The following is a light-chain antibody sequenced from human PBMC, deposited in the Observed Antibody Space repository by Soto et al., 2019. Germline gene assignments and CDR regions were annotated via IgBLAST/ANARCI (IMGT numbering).Light chain of an antibody. CDR2: DAP. J-gene: IGKJ1*01. CDR1: QRIDRY. CDR3: QQYKDGAWT. V-gene: IGKV1-5*01. Sequence: DIQLTNSPSPLPASVGDRVTVTCRARQRIDRYLAWYQQKPGKAPKLLVYDAPTLEGGVPSSFSGSGSATEFILTISSLQPDDFATYYCQQYKDGAWTFGQGTRVEIK.